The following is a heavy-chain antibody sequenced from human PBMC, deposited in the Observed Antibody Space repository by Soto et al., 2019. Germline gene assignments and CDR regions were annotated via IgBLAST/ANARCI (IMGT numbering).Heavy chain of an antibody. CDR2: MNPNSGNT. CDR3: ARGFHSPRTPLEWLLRARGYYYYGMDV. V-gene: IGHV1-8*01. D-gene: IGHD3-3*01. Sequence: QVQLVQSGAEVKKPGASVKVSCKASGYSFTSYDINWVRQATGQGLEWMGWMNPNSGNTGYAQKFQGRVTMTRNTSISTAYMELSSLRSEDTAVYYCARGFHSPRTPLEWLLRARGYYYYGMDVWGQGTTVTVSS. J-gene: IGHJ6*02. CDR1: GYSFTSYD.